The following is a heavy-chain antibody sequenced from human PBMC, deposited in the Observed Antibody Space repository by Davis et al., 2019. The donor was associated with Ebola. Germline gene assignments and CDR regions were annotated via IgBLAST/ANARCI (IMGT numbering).Heavy chain of an antibody. CDR3: ARGVAARDLDWFDP. Sequence: GESLKISCKGSGYSFTTYWIAWVRQTPAKGLEWMGIIYPGDSDTRYSPAFEGQVTISVDRSTNTAYLQWSSLKASDTAMYYCARGVAARDLDWFDPWGQGTLVTVSS. CDR2: IYPGDSDT. D-gene: IGHD6-6*01. CDR1: GYSFTTYW. J-gene: IGHJ5*02. V-gene: IGHV5-51*01.